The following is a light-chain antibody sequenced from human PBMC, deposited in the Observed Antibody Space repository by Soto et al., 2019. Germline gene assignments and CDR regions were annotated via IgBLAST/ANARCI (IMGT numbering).Light chain of an antibody. J-gene: IGKJ1*01. CDR2: AAS. Sequence: DIQMTQSPSSLSASVGDTVTITCRASQGISNYLSWYRQKPGQVPNLLIYAASTLQSGVPARFSGSGSGKAVTLTISSLRPEDVATYYCQKYNNPPLTFGQRTKVEI. CDR1: QGISNY. CDR3: QKYNNPPLT. V-gene: IGKV1-27*01.